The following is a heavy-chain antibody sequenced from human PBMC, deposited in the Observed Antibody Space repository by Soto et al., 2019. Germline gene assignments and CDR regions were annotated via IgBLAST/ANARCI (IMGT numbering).Heavy chain of an antibody. J-gene: IGHJ5*02. CDR3: ATAPSWYYYNSSGYYYEGNWFDP. CDR1: GYSFTSYW. CDR2: IYPGDSDT. D-gene: IGHD3-22*01. V-gene: IGHV5-51*01. Sequence: GESLKISCKGSGYSFTSYWIGWVRQMPGKGLEWMGIIYPGDSDTRYSPSFQGQVTISADKSISTAYLQWSSLKASDTAMYYCATAPSWYYYNSSGYYYEGNWFDPWGQGTLVTVSS.